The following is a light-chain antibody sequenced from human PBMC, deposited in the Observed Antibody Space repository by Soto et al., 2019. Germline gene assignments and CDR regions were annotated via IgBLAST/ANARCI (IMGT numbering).Light chain of an antibody. Sequence: EIVLTQSPAILSVSPGERATLSCRASQSISRSLAWYQQKPGQAPRLLIYGASTRATGIPARFSGSGSGTEFTLTISSLQSEDFAVYYCQQCSSWPRTFGQGTKVDIK. V-gene: IGKV3-15*01. J-gene: IGKJ1*01. CDR2: GAS. CDR3: QQCSSWPRT. CDR1: QSISRS.